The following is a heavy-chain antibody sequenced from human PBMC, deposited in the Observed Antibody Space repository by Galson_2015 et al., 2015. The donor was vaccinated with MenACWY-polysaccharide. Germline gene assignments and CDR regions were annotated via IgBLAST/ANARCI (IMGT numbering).Heavy chain of an antibody. D-gene: IGHD5-18*01. CDR2: ISSNGESA. Sequence: SLRLSCAASGFIFSDHYISWLRQAPGKGLEWVSSISSNGESAYYADSVRGRFSISRDNAKNSVYLQMNSLRVDDTAVYYCARDRRLDYGYTYGSVDFASWGQGTLVTVSS. J-gene: IGHJ4*02. CDR1: GFIFSDHY. V-gene: IGHV3-11*01. CDR3: ARDRRLDYGYTYGSVDFAS.